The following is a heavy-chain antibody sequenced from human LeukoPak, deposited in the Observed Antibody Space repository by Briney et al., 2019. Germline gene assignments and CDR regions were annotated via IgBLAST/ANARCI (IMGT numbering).Heavy chain of an antibody. J-gene: IGHJ4*02. V-gene: IGHV3-21*01. Sequence: PGGSLRLSCAASGFTFSSYSMNWVRQAPGKGLEWVSSISSSSSYIYYADSMKGRFTISRDNAKKSLYLQMNSLRAEDTALYYCAPGAYDYWGQGTLVAVSS. CDR1: GFTFSSYS. CDR2: ISSSSSYI. D-gene: IGHD1-1*01. CDR3: APGAYDY.